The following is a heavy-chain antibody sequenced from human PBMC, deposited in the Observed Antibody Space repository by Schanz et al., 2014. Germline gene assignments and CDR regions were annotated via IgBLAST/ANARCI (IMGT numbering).Heavy chain of an antibody. CDR3: ARDLISSGWYG. V-gene: IGHV3-21*05. D-gene: IGHD6-19*01. CDR1: EFSFSSFG. CDR2: ISSSSSYT. J-gene: IGHJ4*02. Sequence: VQLVESGGGVVRPGGSLRLSCAASEFSFSSFGMNWVRQAPGKGLEWVSYISSSSSYTNYADSVKGRFTISRDNAKNSLYLQMNSLRVEDTAVYYCARDLISSGWYGWGQGTLVTVSS.